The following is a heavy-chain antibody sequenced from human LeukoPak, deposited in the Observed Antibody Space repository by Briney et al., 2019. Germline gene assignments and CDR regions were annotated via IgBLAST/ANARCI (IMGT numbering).Heavy chain of an antibody. J-gene: IGHJ4*02. V-gene: IGHV3-23*01. CDR2: IRGSDGST. Sequence: GGSLRLSCAASGFPFSTYAMSWVRQAPGQGLEWVSSIRGSDGSTYYADSVKGRFAISRDNSKNTLYLQMNSLRAEDTAVYYCAKDVYGDYGGLDYWGQGTLVTVSS. CDR1: GFPFSTYA. CDR3: AKDVYGDYGGLDY. D-gene: IGHD4-17*01.